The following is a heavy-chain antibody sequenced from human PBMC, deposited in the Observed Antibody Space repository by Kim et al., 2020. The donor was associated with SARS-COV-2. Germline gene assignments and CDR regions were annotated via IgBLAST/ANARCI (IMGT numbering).Heavy chain of an antibody. J-gene: IGHJ4*02. Sequence: TDYGDSVRGRFTISRDNSKNTLYLQMSSLISEDTAVYYCVNRTDSGSFYDSWGQGTLVTVAS. CDR3: VNRTDSGSFYDS. D-gene: IGHD1-26*01. CDR2: T. V-gene: IGHV3-64D*09.